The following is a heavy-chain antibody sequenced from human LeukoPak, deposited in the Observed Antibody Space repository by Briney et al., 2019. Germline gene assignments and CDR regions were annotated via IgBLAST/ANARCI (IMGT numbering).Heavy chain of an antibody. J-gene: IGHJ5*02. V-gene: IGHV4-38-2*02. CDR3: ARDSGYGGGGLWFDP. Sequence: SETLSLTCSVSGYSISSGYYWGWIRQPPGKGLEWIGSIYHSGSTYYNTSLKSRVTISVDTSKNQFSLKLNSVTAADTAVYYCARDSGYGGGGLWFDPWGQGTLVTVSS. D-gene: IGHD5-12*01. CDR1: GYSISSGYY. CDR2: IYHSGST.